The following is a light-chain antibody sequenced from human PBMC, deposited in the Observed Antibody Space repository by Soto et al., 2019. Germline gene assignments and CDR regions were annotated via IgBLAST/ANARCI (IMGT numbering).Light chain of an antibody. CDR1: SSNIGTNT. CDR3: AAWDDNLHAYV. Sequence: QSVLTQPPSASGTPGQRVTISCSGSSSNIGTNTVNWYQQLPGTAPKLLIYSFNERPSGVPDRFSGSKSGNSGSLAIRGLRFEDEADYYCAAWDDNLHAYVFGNGTKVTV. CDR2: SFN. V-gene: IGLV1-44*01. J-gene: IGLJ1*01.